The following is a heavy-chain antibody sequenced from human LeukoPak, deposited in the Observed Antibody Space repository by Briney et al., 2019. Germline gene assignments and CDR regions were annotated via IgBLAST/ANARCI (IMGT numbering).Heavy chain of an antibody. CDR3: AKGGQDFDFGRFDL. Sequence: GGSLRLSCAASGFSFSDSAVSWVRHSPGEGLQWVSSISNTGGRTYYADSVKGRFTITRDNSRNTVNLQMNSLRAGDTARYYCAKGGQDFDFGRFDLWGQGILVIVSS. D-gene: IGHD3-3*01. V-gene: IGHV3-23*01. CDR1: GFSFSDSA. CDR2: ISNTGGRT. J-gene: IGHJ5*02.